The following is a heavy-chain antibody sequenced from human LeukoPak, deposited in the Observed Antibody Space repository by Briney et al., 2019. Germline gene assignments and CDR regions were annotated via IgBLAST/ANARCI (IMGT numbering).Heavy chain of an antibody. CDR2: IYHSGST. D-gene: IGHD3-22*01. Sequence: PSETLSLTCAVSGYSISSGYYWGWIRQPPGKGLEWIGSIYHSGSTYYNPSLKSRVTISVDTSKNQFSPKLSSVTAADTAVYYCASDYYDSSGYYWYFDLWGRGTLVTVSS. CDR1: GYSISSGYY. J-gene: IGHJ2*01. V-gene: IGHV4-38-2*01. CDR3: ASDYYDSSGYYWYFDL.